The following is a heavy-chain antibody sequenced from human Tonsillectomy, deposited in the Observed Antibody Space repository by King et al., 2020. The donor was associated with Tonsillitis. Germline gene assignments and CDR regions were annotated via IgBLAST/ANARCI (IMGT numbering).Heavy chain of an antibody. CDR2: IWYDGSNK. CDR1: GFTFSSYG. Sequence: VQLVESGGGVVQPGRSLRLSCAASGFTFSSYGMHWVRQVPGKGLEWVAVIWYDGSNKYYADSVKGRFTISRDNSKNTLYLQMNSLRAEDTAVYYCARDRGISHAFDIWGQGTMVTVSS. D-gene: IGHD3-10*01. CDR3: ARDRGISHAFDI. J-gene: IGHJ3*02. V-gene: IGHV3-33*01.